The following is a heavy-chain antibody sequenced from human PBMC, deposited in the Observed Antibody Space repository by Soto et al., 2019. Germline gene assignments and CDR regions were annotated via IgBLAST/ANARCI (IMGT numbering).Heavy chain of an antibody. D-gene: IGHD3-3*01. J-gene: IGHJ6*02. CDR2: IYPGDSDT. CDR1: GYAFSSYW. Sequence: PGESLKISCQGSGYAFSSYWIAWVRQMPGKGLEWMGIIYPGDSDTRYSPSFQGQVTISVDKSITTAYLQWSSLKASDTAMYYCARQGTYTIFGVVISSEDYYYGMDVWGQGTTVTSP. CDR3: ARQGTYTIFGVVISSEDYYYGMDV. V-gene: IGHV5-51*01.